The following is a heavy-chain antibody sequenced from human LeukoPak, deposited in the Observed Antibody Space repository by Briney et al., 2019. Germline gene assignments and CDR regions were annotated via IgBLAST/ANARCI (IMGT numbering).Heavy chain of an antibody. V-gene: IGHV1-58*02. CDR3: ASDGTPFDH. D-gene: IGHD1-1*01. J-gene: IGHJ4*02. CDR2: IVVGSGNT. CDR1: GFTFTSSA. Sequence: EASVKVSCKASGFTFTSSAMQWVRQARGQRLEWIGWIVVGSGNTNYAQKFQERVTITRDMSTSTAYMELSSLRAEDTAVYYCASDGTPFDHWGQGTLVTVSS.